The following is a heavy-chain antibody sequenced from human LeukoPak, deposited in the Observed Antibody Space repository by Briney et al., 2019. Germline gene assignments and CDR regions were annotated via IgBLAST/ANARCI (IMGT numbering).Heavy chain of an antibody. CDR3: ARRRIYSNYEGLDY. V-gene: IGHV4-39*01. D-gene: IGHD4-11*01. Sequence: PSETLSLTCTVSGGSISSSSYYWGWIRQPPGKGLEWIGSIYYSGSTYYNPSLKSRVTISVDTSKNQFSLKLSSVTAADTAVYYCARRRIYSNYEGLDYWGQGTLVTVSS. CDR1: GGSISSSSYY. J-gene: IGHJ4*02. CDR2: IYYSGST.